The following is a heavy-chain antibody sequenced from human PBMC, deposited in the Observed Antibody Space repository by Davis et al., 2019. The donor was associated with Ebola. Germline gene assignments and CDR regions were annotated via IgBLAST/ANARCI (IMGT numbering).Heavy chain of an antibody. D-gene: IGHD2-2*02. CDR2: IYSGGST. V-gene: IGHV3-53*04. Sequence: GESLKISCAASGFTFSHHYMSWVRQAPGKGLEWVSVIYSGGSTYYADSVKGRFTISRHNSKNTLYLQMNSLRAEDTAVYYLASIRYYYYGMDVWGQGTTVTVSS. J-gene: IGHJ6*02. CDR1: GFTFSHHY. CDR3: ASIRYYYYGMDV.